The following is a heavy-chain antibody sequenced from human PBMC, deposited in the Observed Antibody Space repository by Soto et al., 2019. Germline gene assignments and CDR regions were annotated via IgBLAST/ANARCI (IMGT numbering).Heavy chain of an antibody. CDR3: ARDQLVGGWFDP. D-gene: IGHD2-15*01. CDR2: SYHSGST. CDR1: GGSISSGGYS. Sequence: HLQLQESGSGLVKPSQTLSLTCAVSGGSISSGGYSWNWIRQPPGKGLEWIGYSYHSGSTYYNPSLKSRVTISVDKTKNQFSLKLSSVTAADTAVYYCARDQLVGGWFDPWGQGTLVTVSS. J-gene: IGHJ5*02. V-gene: IGHV4-30-2*01.